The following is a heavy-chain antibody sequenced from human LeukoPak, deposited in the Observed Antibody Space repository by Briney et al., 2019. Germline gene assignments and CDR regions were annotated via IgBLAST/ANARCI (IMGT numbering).Heavy chain of an antibody. D-gene: IGHD3-10*01. V-gene: IGHV3-30*18. Sequence: GGSLRLSCAASGFTFSSYAMHWVRQAPGKGLEWVAVISYDGSNKYYADSVKGRFTISRDNSKNTLYLQMNSLRAEDTASYYCAKDRYGQLLLASYDYWGQGTLVTVSS. J-gene: IGHJ4*02. CDR2: ISYDGSNK. CDR3: AKDRYGQLLLASYDY. CDR1: GFTFSSYA.